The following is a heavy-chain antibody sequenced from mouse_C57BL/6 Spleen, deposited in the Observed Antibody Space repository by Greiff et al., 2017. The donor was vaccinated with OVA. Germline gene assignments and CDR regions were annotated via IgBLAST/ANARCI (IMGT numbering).Heavy chain of an antibody. D-gene: IGHD1-1*01. CDR1: GYTFTSYW. CDR2: IHPNSGST. CDR3: ARWCTTVVPRFDY. Sequence: QVQLQQPGAELVKPGASVKLSCKASGYTFTSYWMHWVKQRPGQGLEWIGMIHPNSGSTNYNEKFKSKAPLTVDKSSSTAYMQLSSLTSEDSAVYYCARWCTTVVPRFDYWGQGTTLTVSS. J-gene: IGHJ2*01. V-gene: IGHV1-64*01.